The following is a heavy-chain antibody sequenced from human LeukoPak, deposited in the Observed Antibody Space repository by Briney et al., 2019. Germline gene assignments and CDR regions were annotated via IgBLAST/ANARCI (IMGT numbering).Heavy chain of an antibody. Sequence: PGGSLRLSCAASGFTFSNSAMNWVRQAPGKGLEWVSSISSSSSYIYYADSVKGRFTISRDNAKNSLYLQMNSLRAEDTAVYYCAAVVVAAASHWGQGTLVTVSS. CDR3: AAVVVAAASH. CDR2: ISSSSSYI. D-gene: IGHD2-15*01. J-gene: IGHJ4*02. CDR1: GFTFSNSA. V-gene: IGHV3-21*01.